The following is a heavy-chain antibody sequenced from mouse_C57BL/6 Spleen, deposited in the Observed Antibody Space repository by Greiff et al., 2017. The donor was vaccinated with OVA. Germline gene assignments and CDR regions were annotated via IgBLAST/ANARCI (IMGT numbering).Heavy chain of an antibody. CDR1: GYTFTSYW. D-gene: IGHD2-4*01. Sequence: VQLQQPGAELVKPGASVKMSCKASGYTFTSYWITWVKQRPGQGLEWIGDIYPGSGSTNYNEKFKSKATLTVDTSSSTAYMQLSSLTSEDSAVDYCARDDYDESYYAMDYWGQGTSVTVSS. V-gene: IGHV1-55*01. CDR3: ARDDYDESYYAMDY. CDR2: IYPGSGST. J-gene: IGHJ4*01.